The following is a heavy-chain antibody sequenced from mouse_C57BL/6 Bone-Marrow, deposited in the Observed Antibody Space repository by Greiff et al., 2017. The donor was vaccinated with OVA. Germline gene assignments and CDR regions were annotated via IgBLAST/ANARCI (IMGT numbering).Heavy chain of an antibody. J-gene: IGHJ2*01. CDR2: ISDGGSYT. Sequence: VQLKESGGGLVKPGGSLKLSCAASGFTFSSYAMSWVRQTPEKRLEWVATISDGGSYTYYPDNVKGRFTISRDNAKNNLYLQMSHLKSEDTAMYYCARECSNPYYFDDWGQGTTLTVSS. CDR1: GFTFSSYA. V-gene: IGHV5-4*01. D-gene: IGHD2-5*01. CDR3: ARECSNPYYFDD.